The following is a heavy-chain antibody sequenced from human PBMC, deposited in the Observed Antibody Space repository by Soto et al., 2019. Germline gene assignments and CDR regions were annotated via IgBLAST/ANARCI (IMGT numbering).Heavy chain of an antibody. J-gene: IGHJ4*01. CDR3: ASQHPARRSHIDC. CDR1: GFTVSGNY. V-gene: IGHV3-53*05. D-gene: IGHD2-2*01. CDR2: IYSGGTT. Sequence: PGGSLRLSCAASGFTVSGNYMSWVRQAPGKGLEWVSAIYSGGTTYYADSVKGRFTISRDNSKNTLYLQMNSRRAEDTAVYYCASQHPARRSHIDCWGQGTLVTVSS.